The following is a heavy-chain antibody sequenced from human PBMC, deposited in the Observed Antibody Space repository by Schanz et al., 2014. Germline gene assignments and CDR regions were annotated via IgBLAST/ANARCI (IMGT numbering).Heavy chain of an antibody. D-gene: IGHD5-12*01. CDR2: ISNDESIK. V-gene: IGHV3-30-3*01. J-gene: IGHJ4*02. CDR3: ASPSGYSDYGTYFDF. CDR1: GFTFSSYA. Sequence: QVQLLQFGGGVVQPGRSLRLSCAASGFTFSSYAMHWVRQAPGKGLEWVALISNDESIKYYADSVEGRFTISRDNSRNTLYLQMNSLRTEDTAVYYCASPSGYSDYGTYFDFWGQGTLVTVSS.